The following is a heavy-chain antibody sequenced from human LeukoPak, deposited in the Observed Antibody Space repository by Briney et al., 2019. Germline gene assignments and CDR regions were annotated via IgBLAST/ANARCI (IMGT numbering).Heavy chain of an antibody. J-gene: IGHJ4*02. Sequence: GGSLRLSCAASGFTFSNYWMSWVRQAPGKGLEWVANIKQHGSDKNYVDSLKGRFTISRDNAKNSLYLQMNSLRAEDTAVYYCARIGYSSSSFDYWGQGTLVTVSS. CDR3: ARIGYSSSSFDY. CDR2: IKQHGSDK. V-gene: IGHV3-7*01. D-gene: IGHD6-6*01. CDR1: GFTFSNYW.